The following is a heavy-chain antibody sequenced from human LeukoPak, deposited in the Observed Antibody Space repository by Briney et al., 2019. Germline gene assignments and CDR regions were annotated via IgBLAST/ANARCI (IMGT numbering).Heavy chain of an antibody. CDR3: AKSHEPYYYDSSGYYDDY. CDR1: GFRFSGYG. D-gene: IGHD3-22*01. J-gene: IGHJ4*02. V-gene: IGHV3-23*01. Sequence: GGSLRLSRAASGFRFSGYGMSWVRQAPGKGLEWVSSISAGSGNTDYADSVKGRFTISRDDSKNTLYLQMKSLRAEDTAVYYCAKSHEPYYYDSSGYYDDYWGQGTLVTVSS. CDR2: ISAGSGNT.